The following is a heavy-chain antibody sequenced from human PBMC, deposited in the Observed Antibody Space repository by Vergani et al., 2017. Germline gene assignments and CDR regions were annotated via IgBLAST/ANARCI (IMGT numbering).Heavy chain of an antibody. D-gene: IGHD3-10*01. CDR3: ASSRIYYGAGRPDY. CDR2: VSFRGDT. Sequence: QVKLQESGPGLVKPSETLSLTCTVSGASVNSYYWSWIRPPPGKGLEWMGYVSFRGDTLYYPPVKRRMTISLNTSSNQFSLYLTSVTAADTAVYYCASSRIYYGAGRPDYWGQGTLVTVSS. CDR1: GASVNSYY. J-gene: IGHJ4*02. V-gene: IGHV4-59*02.